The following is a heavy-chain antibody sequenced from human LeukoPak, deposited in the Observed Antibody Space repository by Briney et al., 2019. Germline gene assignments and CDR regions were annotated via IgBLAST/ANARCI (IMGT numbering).Heavy chain of an antibody. D-gene: IGHD6-6*01. Sequence: GASVKVSCKASGYSFTLYYLQWVRQAPGQGLEWMGWIDPSSGDTEYAQKFHGRVTLTRDTSMTTAYMELTGLTSDDTAVYYCARDRGSSSSYYYYGMDVWGQGTTVTVSS. CDR2: IDPSSGDT. V-gene: IGHV1-2*02. J-gene: IGHJ6*02. CDR3: ARDRGSSSSYYYYGMDV. CDR1: GYSFTLYY.